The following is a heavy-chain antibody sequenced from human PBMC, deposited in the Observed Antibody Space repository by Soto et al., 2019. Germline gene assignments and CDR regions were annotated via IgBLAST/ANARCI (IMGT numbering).Heavy chain of an antibody. J-gene: IGHJ4*02. CDR1: GYSFTSYW. CDR2: IDPSDSQT. V-gene: IGHV5-10-1*01. Sequence: CKGSGYSFTSYWIGWVRQMPGKGLEWMGRIDPSDSQTYYSPSFRGHVTISVTKSITTVFLQWSSLRASDTAMYYCARQIYDSDTGPNFQYYFDSWGQGTPVTVSS. CDR3: ARQIYDSDTGPNFQYYFDS. D-gene: IGHD3-22*01.